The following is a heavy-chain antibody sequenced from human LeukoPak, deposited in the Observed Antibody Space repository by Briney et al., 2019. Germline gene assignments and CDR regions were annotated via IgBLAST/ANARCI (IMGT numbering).Heavy chain of an antibody. CDR2: ISSSSSYI. CDR1: GFTFSSYS. V-gene: IGHV3-21*01. D-gene: IGHD3-22*01. CDR3: ARVTPYYDSSGYRYYYMDV. Sequence: PGGSLRLSCAASGFTFSSYSMNWVRQAPGKGLEWVSSISSSSSYIYYADSVKGRFTISRDNAKNSLYLQMNSLRAEDTAVYYCARVTPYYDSSGYRYYYMDVGGKGTTVTVSS. J-gene: IGHJ6*03.